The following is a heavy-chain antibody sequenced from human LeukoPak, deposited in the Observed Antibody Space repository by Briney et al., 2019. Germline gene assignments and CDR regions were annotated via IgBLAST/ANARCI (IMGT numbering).Heavy chain of an antibody. J-gene: IGHJ3*02. CDR1: GYTFTELS. D-gene: IGHD3-16*01. V-gene: IGHV1-24*01. CDR3: ARDNFRRNTLLLRLGEYDAFDI. Sequence: ASVKVSCKASGYTFTELSMHWVRQAPGKGLEWMGGFDPEDGETIYAQKFQGRVTMTRDMSTSTVYMELSSLRSEDTAVYYCARDNFRRNTLLLRLGEYDAFDIWGQGTMVTVSS. CDR2: FDPEDGET.